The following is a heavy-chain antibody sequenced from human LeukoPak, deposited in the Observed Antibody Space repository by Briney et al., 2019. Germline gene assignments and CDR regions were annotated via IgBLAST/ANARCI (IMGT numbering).Heavy chain of an antibody. J-gene: IGHJ4*02. CDR1: GYTFTGYY. Sequence: ASVKVSCKASGYTFTGYYMHWVRQAPGQGLEWMGWINPNSGGTNYAQKFQGRVTMTRDTSISTAYMELSRLRSDDTAVYYRARVLIPGLYSGGWWGQGTLVTVSS. D-gene: IGHD6-19*01. CDR3: ARVLIPGLYSGGW. CDR2: INPNSGGT. V-gene: IGHV1-2*02.